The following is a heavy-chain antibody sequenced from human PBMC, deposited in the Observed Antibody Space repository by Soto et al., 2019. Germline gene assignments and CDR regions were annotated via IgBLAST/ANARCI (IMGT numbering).Heavy chain of an antibody. CDR2: ISSSSSYI. D-gene: IGHD6-13*01. Sequence: VGSLRLSCAASGFTFSSYSMNWVRQAPGKGLEWVSSISSSSSYIYCADSVKGRFTISRDNAKNSLYLQMNSLRAEDTAVYYCARDRRSSTPLWGQGTLVTVSS. V-gene: IGHV3-21*01. J-gene: IGHJ4*02. CDR3: ARDRRSSTPL. CDR1: GFTFSSYS.